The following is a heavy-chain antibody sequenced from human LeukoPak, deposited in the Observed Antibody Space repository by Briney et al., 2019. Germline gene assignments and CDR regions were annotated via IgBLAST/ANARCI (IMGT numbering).Heavy chain of an antibody. D-gene: IGHD6-19*01. CDR1: GFPFSIYA. V-gene: IGHV3-23*01. CDR2: ISGSGGST. CDR3: AKDLWIAVAGTGY. J-gene: IGHJ4*02. Sequence: GGSLRLSCAASGFPFSIYAMSWVRQAPGKGLEWVSAISGSGGSTYYADSVKGRFTISRDNSKNTLYLQMNSLRAEDTAVYYCAKDLWIAVAGTGYWGQGTLVTVSS.